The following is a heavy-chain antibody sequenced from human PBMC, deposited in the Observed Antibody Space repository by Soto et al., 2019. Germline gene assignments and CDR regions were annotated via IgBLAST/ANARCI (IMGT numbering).Heavy chain of an antibody. D-gene: IGHD4-17*01. CDR2: IYHTGDT. V-gene: IGHV3-23*01. CDR3: AGHGGFSY. J-gene: IGHJ4*02. CDR1: GSIIGTNG. Sequence: SLRLSCAATGSIIGTNGMDWVRQAPCKGLEWVSSIYHTGDTNYADSLKGRFTISRDNSKNTLYLQMNSLRVEDTALYYCAGHGGFSYLGQGTLVTVSS.